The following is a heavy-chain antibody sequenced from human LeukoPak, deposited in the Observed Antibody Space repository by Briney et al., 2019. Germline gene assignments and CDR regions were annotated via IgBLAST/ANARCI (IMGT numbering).Heavy chain of an antibody. J-gene: IGHJ5*02. Sequence: ASVKVSCKASGYTFTSYGISWVRQAPGQGLEWMGWISAYNGNTNYAQKLQGRVTMTTDTSTSTAYMELSSLRSEDTAVYYCAREWRITMVRGVIRGSWFDPWGQGTLVTVSS. CDR3: AREWRITMVRGVIRGSWFDP. CDR1: GYTFTSYG. D-gene: IGHD3-10*01. CDR2: ISAYNGNT. V-gene: IGHV1-18*01.